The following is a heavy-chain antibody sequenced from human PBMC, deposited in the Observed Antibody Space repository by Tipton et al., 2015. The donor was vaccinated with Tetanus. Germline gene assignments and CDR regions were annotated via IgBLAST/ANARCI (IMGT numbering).Heavy chain of an antibody. V-gene: IGHV3-23*01. CDR2: IAGSVGST. D-gene: IGHD3-10*01. J-gene: IGHJ4*02. CDR3: AKAKTWINLWFGDH. Sequence: SLRLSCAASGFTFSSYPMAWVRQAPGKGLEWVSGIAGSVGSTYYADSVRGRFTVSRDNSKNTLYLEMNSLRVEGTAVYYCAKAKTWINLWFGDHWGQGVLVIVSP. CDR1: GFTFSSYP.